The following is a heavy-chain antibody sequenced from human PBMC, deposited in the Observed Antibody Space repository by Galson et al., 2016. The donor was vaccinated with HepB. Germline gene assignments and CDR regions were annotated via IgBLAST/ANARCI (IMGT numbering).Heavy chain of an antibody. D-gene: IGHD4-17*01. CDR1: GGSISRYY. V-gene: IGHV4-59*01. CDR2: INYTGST. CDR3: ARDRDATTVNWYFDL. Sequence: ETLSLTCTVSGGSISRYYWSWIRQPPGKGLEWIGYINYTGSTKYNPSLKSRVTISVDTAKNQFSLKLSSVTAADTAVYYCARDRDATTVNWYFDLWGRGTLVSVSS. J-gene: IGHJ2*01.